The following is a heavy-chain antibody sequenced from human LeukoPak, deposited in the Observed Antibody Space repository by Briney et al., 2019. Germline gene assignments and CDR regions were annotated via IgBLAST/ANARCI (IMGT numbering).Heavy chain of an antibody. Sequence: GRSLRLSCAASGFTFSSYAMHWVRQAPGKGLEWVAVISYDGSNKYYADSVKGRFTISRDNSKNTLYLQMNSLRAEDTAVYYCASGLDLLWGQGTLVTVSS. CDR1: GFTFSSYA. D-gene: IGHD1-1*01. V-gene: IGHV3-30-3*01. CDR3: ASGLDLL. J-gene: IGHJ4*02. CDR2: ISYDGSNK.